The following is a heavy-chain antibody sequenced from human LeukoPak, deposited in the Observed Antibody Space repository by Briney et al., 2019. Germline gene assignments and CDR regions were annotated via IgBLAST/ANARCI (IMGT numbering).Heavy chain of an antibody. Sequence: GGSLRLSCGASGFTFSDHYMSWIRQAPGKGLEWVSFISSGSVTFYADSVKGRFTLSRDNGRNSLYLQMNSLRVEDTAVYYCARWAGDGSGSLDYWGQGSLVTVSS. V-gene: IGHV3-11*01. CDR3: ARWAGDGSGSLDY. CDR1: GFTFSDHY. J-gene: IGHJ4*02. CDR2: ISSGSVT. D-gene: IGHD1-26*01.